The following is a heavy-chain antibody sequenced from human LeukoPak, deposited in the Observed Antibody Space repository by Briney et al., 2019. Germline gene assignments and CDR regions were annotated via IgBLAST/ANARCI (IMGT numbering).Heavy chain of an antibody. CDR2: ISSSGSTI. V-gene: IGHV3-11*01. CDR3: ARDVGSSSSSWFDP. Sequence: GGSLRLSCAASGFTFSDYYMSWIRQAPGKGLEWVSYISSSGSTIYYPDSVKGRFTISRDNAKNSLYLQMNSLRAEDTAVYYCARDVGSSSSSWFDPWGQGTLVTVSS. D-gene: IGHD6-6*01. CDR1: GFTFSDYY. J-gene: IGHJ5*02.